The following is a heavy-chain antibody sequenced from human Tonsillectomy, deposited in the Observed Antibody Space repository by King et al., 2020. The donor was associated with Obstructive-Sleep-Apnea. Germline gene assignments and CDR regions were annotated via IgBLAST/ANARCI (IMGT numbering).Heavy chain of an antibody. Sequence: QLVQSGGGLVNPGESLRLSCAASGFTFSGYNMNWVRQAPGKGLEWVSSISSSSSYLYYADSLKGRFTISRDNAKNSLYLQMDSLRPEDTAVYYCARELITGEGSQYAFDIWGQGTMVTVSS. J-gene: IGHJ3*02. CDR1: GFTFSGYN. CDR3: ARELITGEGSQYAFDI. V-gene: IGHV3-21*01. D-gene: IGHD1-20*01. CDR2: ISSSSSYL.